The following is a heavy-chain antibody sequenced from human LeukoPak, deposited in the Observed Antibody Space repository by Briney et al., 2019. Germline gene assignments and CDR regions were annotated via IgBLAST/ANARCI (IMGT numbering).Heavy chain of an antibody. CDR1: GYTFTGYY. D-gene: IGHD1-7*01. CDR3: ARGYNWNYGFGYYGMDV. V-gene: IGHV1-2*02. J-gene: IGHJ6*02. Sequence: ASVKVSCKASGYTFTGYYMHWVRQAPGQGLEWMGWINPNSGGTNYAQKVQGRVTMTRDTSISTAYMELSRLRSDDTAVYYCARGYNWNYGFGYYGMDVWGQGTTVTVSS. CDR2: INPNSGGT.